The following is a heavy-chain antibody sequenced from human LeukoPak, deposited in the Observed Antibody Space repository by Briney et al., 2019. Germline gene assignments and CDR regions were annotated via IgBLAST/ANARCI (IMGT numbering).Heavy chain of an antibody. V-gene: IGHV3-7*03. CDR1: GFTFDDYA. CDR2: IKEDGSRK. D-gene: IGHD3-10*01. CDR3: ARGGFGEAIDY. J-gene: IGHJ4*02. Sequence: GRSLRLSCAASGFTFDDYAMHWVRQAPGKGLEWVANIKEDGSRKYYVGSVKGRFTISRDNAKNSLYLQMNSLKAEDTALYHCARGGFGEAIDYWGQGILVTVSS.